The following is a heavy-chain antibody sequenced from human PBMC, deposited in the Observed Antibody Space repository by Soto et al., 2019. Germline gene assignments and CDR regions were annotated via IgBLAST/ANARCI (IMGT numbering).Heavy chain of an antibody. CDR3: ARGPRDYEHPYYGMVV. CDR2: VDPNSGNT. D-gene: IGHD4-17*01. J-gene: IGHJ6*02. V-gene: IGHV1-8*01. Sequence: ASVKVSCKASGYTFTSHDIYWVRQATGQGLEWMGWVDPNSGNTGYAQKFQGRVTMTRTTSISTAYMELNSLRSEDTAVYYCARGPRDYEHPYYGMVVWGQGTTVTVSS. CDR1: GYTFTSHD.